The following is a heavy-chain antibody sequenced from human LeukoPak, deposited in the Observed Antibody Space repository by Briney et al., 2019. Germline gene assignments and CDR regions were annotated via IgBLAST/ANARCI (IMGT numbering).Heavy chain of an antibody. D-gene: IGHD3-3*01. CDR2: FDPEDGET. Sequence: ASVKVSCKVSGYTLTELSMHWVRQAPGKGLEWMGGFDPEDGETIYAQKFQGRVTMTEDTSTDTAYMELSSLGSEDTAVYYCAIVLRFFPAVDYWGQGTLVTVSS. V-gene: IGHV1-24*01. CDR3: AIVLRFFPAVDY. CDR1: GYTLTELS. J-gene: IGHJ4*02.